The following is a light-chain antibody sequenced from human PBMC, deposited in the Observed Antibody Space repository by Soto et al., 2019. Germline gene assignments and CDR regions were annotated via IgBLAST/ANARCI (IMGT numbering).Light chain of an antibody. J-gene: IGLJ2*01. Sequence: QAVVTQPPSASGSPGQSVTISCTGTSSDIGNYNYVSWYQQHPGKAPKLMIYEVNKRPSGVPDRFSGSKSGNTASLTVSGLQAEDEADYYCSSYAGSNNFVVFGGGTKLTVL. V-gene: IGLV2-8*01. CDR1: SSDIGNYNY. CDR2: EVN. CDR3: SSYAGSNNFVV.